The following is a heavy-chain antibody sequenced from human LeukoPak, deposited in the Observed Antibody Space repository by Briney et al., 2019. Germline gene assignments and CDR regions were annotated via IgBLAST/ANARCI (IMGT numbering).Heavy chain of an antibody. J-gene: IGHJ5*02. CDR2: IIPILGIA. CDR3: ARKADSSGFTP. CDR1: GGTFSSYT. V-gene: IGHV1-69*02. Sequence: ASVKVSCKASGGTFSSYTISWVRQAPGQGLEWMGRIIPILGIADYAQKFQGRVTITADKSTSTAYMELSSLRSEDTAVYYCARKADSSGFTPWGQGTLVTVSS. D-gene: IGHD3-22*01.